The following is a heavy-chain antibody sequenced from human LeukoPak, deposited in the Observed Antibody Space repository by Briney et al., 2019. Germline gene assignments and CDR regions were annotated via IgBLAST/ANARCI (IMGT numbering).Heavy chain of an antibody. Sequence: GGSLRLSCAASGFTLSNYWMSWVRQAPGKGLEWVANIKQDGSENYYVDSMKGRFTISRDNAKNLLYLQMNSLRAEDTAVYYCARIPAIYYYYMDVWGKGTTVTVSS. CDR1: GFTLSNYW. D-gene: IGHD2-2*01. CDR3: ARIPAIYYYYMDV. CDR2: IKQDGSEN. V-gene: IGHV3-7*01. J-gene: IGHJ6*03.